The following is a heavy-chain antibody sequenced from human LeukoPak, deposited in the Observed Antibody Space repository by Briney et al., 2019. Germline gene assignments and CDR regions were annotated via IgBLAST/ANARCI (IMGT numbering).Heavy chain of an antibody. Sequence: GGSLRLSCAASEFTVSTNYMNWVRQAPGKGLEWVSVVYYDGNTYYADSVKGRFTISRDSSKNTLYLQMNSLTPEDTAAFYCARDPPSGPGWYFDLWGRGTLVTVSS. J-gene: IGHJ2*01. CDR2: VYYDGNT. V-gene: IGHV3-53*05. CDR3: ARDPPSGPGWYFDL. CDR1: EFTVSTNY.